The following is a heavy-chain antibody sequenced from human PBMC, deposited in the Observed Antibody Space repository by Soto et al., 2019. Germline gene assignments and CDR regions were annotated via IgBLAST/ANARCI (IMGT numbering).Heavy chain of an antibody. CDR3: ARGFRSLRYFDWLLLTYGMDV. CDR2: IIPIFGTA. Sequence: ASVKVSCKASGGTFSSYAISWVRQAPGQGLEWMGGIIPIFGTANYAQKFQGRVTITADESTSTAYMELSSLRSEDTAVYYCARGFRSLRYFDWLLLTYGMDVWGQGTTVTVS. D-gene: IGHD3-9*01. J-gene: IGHJ6*02. CDR1: GGTFSSYA. V-gene: IGHV1-69*13.